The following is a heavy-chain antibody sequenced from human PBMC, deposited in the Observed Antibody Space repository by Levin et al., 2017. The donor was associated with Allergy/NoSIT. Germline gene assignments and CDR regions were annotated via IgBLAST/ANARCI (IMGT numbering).Heavy chain of an antibody. D-gene: IGHD3-22*01. Sequence: PGGSLRLSCAASGFTFSSYWMSWVRQAPGKGLEWVANIKQDGSEKYYVDSVKGRFTISRDNAKNSLYLQMNSLRAEDTAVYYCARLYYDSSRYRYFDLWGRGTLVTVSS. CDR1: GFTFSSYW. V-gene: IGHV3-7*01. J-gene: IGHJ2*01. CDR2: IKQDGSEK. CDR3: ARLYYDSSRYRYFDL.